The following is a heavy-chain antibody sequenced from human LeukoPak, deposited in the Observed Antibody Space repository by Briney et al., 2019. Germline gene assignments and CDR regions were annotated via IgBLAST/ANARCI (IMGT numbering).Heavy chain of an antibody. CDR1: GYTLTELS. J-gene: IGHJ4*02. D-gene: IGHD1-20*01. Sequence: ASVKVSCKVSGYTLTELSMHWVRQAPGKGLEWMGGFDPEDGETIYAQKFQGRVTMTEDTSTDTAYMELSSLRSEDTAVYYCARDHNWNDEFDYWGQGTLVTVSS. CDR3: ARDHNWNDEFDY. CDR2: FDPEDGET. V-gene: IGHV1-24*01.